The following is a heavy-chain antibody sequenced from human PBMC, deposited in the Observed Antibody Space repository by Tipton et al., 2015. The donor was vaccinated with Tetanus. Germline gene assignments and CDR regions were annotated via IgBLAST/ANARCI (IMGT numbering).Heavy chain of an antibody. V-gene: IGHV3-33*01. CDR2: SWYDGTDR. Sequence: SLRLSCAASGFIFSSYGIQWVRQAPGKGLEWVAVSWYDGTDRYYADSVKGRFTISRDNSKNTLYLQMNSLRAEDTAVYYCAREADCSGGSCFSGDFDNWGQGTQVTVSS. D-gene: IGHD2-15*01. J-gene: IGHJ4*02. CDR1: GFIFSSYG. CDR3: AREADCSGGSCFSGDFDN.